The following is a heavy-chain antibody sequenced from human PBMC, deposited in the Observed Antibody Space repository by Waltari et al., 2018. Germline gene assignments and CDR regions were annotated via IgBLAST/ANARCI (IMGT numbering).Heavy chain of an antibody. V-gene: IGHV4-59*01. Sequence: QVQLQESGQGLVKPSETLSLTCTASGGSLSSYYWRWIRQPPGKGLEWIGYIYSSGTTNNNPSLKSRVTISVDTSKNQFSLKLSSVTAADTAVYYCARDRYCSGGSCYGGGGAFDIWGQGTMVTVSS. J-gene: IGHJ3*02. CDR2: IYSSGTT. CDR1: GGSLSSYY. CDR3: ARDRYCSGGSCYGGGGAFDI. D-gene: IGHD2-15*01.